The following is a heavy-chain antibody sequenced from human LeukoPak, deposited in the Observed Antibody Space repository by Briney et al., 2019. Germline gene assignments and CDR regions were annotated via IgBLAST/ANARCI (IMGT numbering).Heavy chain of an antibody. CDR3: ARGPHLALDTDDAFDI. D-gene: IGHD5-18*01. V-gene: IGHV3-30*04. CDR2: ISYDGNNK. Sequence: GRSLRLSCVASGFSFSSHAMHWVRQAPGKGLEWVAIISYDGNNKYYADSVKGRISVSRDNAENSLYLHMNSLRVEDTAVYYCARGPHLALDTDDAFDIWGQGTMVTVSS. CDR1: GFSFSSHA. J-gene: IGHJ3*02.